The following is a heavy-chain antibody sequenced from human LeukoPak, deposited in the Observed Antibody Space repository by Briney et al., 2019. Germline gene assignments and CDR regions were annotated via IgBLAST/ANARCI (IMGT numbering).Heavy chain of an antibody. D-gene: IGHD3-22*01. J-gene: IGHJ4*02. CDR1: GFTFSSYA. V-gene: IGHV3-7*03. Sequence: GGSLRLSCAASGFTFSSYAMSWVRQAPGKGLEWVANIKQDGSEKYYVDSVKGRFTISRDNSKNTLYLQMNSLRAEDTAVYYCAKVLITMIVVAGDYWGQGTLVTVSS. CDR2: IKQDGSEK. CDR3: AKVLITMIVVAGDY.